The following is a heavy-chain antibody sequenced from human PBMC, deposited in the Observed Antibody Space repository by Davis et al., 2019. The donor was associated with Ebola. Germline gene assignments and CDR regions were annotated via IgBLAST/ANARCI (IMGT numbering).Heavy chain of an antibody. J-gene: IGHJ3*01. CDR1: GFMSRTNW. Sequence: PGGSLRLSCAASGFMSRTNWMNGVCQGPGKGLEWVANIKQDGSKKNYVDSVKDRFTISRDNAKNSLFLQMNNLRADDTAVYYCATELTGDAFDVWGRGTMVTVSS. D-gene: IGHD3-9*01. V-gene: IGHV3-7*03. CDR3: ATELTGDAFDV. CDR2: IKQDGSKK.